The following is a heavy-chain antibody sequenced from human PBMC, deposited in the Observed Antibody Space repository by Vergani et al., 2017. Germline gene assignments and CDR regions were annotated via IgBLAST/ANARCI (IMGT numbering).Heavy chain of an antibody. CDR3: ARGGAVADWDY. V-gene: IGHV1-18*01. D-gene: IGHD6-19*01. J-gene: IGHJ4*02. CDR2: IRPYTGHT. Sequence: QVQLVQSGAELKKPGASVSVSCKGSSHTFQTYGISWVRQAPGKGLEWMAWIRPYTGHTIYAQKFQDRVTMTADTSTNTAYMELRSLRSDDTAVYYCARGGAVADWDYWGQGTLVTVSS. CDR1: SHTFQTYG.